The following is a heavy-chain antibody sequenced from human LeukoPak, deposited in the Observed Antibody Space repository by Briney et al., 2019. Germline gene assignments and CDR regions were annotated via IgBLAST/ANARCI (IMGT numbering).Heavy chain of an antibody. CDR1: GYTLTELS. CDR3: ATSSSAPIVVVPAAESPRAFDI. D-gene: IGHD2-2*01. CDR2: FDPEDGET. Sequence: ASVKVSCKVSGYTLTELSMHWVRQAPGKGLEWMGGFDPEDGETIYAQKFQGRVTMTEDTSTDTAYMELSSLRSEDTAVYYCATSSSAPIVVVPAAESPRAFDIWGQGTMVTVSS. J-gene: IGHJ3*02. V-gene: IGHV1-24*01.